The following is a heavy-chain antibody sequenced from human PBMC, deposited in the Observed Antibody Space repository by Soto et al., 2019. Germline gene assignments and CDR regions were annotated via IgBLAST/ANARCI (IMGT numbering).Heavy chain of an antibody. CDR1: GFTFSSYW. J-gene: IGHJ6*02. V-gene: IGHV3-74*01. Sequence: PGGSLRLSCAASGFTFSSYWMHWVRQAPGKGLVWVSRINSDGSSTSYADSVKGRFTISRDNAKNTLYLQMNSLRAEDTAVYYCARGTDGTITIFGVVIMDYYGMDVWGQGTTVTVSS. CDR3: ARGTDGTITIFGVVIMDYYGMDV. CDR2: INSDGSST. D-gene: IGHD3-3*01.